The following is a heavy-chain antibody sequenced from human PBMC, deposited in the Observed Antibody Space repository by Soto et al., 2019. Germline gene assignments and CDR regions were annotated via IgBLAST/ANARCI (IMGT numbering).Heavy chain of an antibody. CDR1: GGSISSYD. V-gene: IGHV4-59*01. D-gene: IGHD3-9*01. CDR2: IYYSGST. CDR3: ARGLRYFDWLFENDAFDI. Sequence: PSETLSLTCTVSGGSISSYDWSWIRQPPGKGLEWIGYIYYSGSTNYNPSLKSRVTISVDTSRNQFSLKLSSVTAADTAVYYCARGLRYFDWLFENDAFDIWGQGTMVTVSS. J-gene: IGHJ3*02.